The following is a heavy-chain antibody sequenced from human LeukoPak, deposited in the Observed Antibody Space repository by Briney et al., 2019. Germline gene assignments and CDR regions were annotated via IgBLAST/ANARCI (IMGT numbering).Heavy chain of an antibody. Sequence: ASVKVSCKASGYTFTGYYMHWVRQAPGQGLEWMGWINPNSGGTNYAQKFQGRVTMTRDTSISTAYMEVSRLRSDDTAVYYCARAYCGGDCYAFDYWGQGTLVTVSS. CDR3: ARAYCGGDCYAFDY. J-gene: IGHJ4*02. D-gene: IGHD2-21*02. CDR1: GYTFTGYY. CDR2: INPNSGGT. V-gene: IGHV1-2*02.